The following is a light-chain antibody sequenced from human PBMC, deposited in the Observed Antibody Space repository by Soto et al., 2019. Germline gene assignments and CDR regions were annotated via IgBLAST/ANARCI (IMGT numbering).Light chain of an antibody. J-gene: IGKJ5*01. Sequence: EVVMTQSPATLSVSPGERVTLSCRASQTISSGFLAWYQQKVGQAPRLLIYDASNRATGVPDRFSGSGSGTDFSLTISRLEPEDFAVYHCQQYSSSPRTFGQGTRLEIK. CDR1: QTISSGF. CDR3: QQYSSSPRT. CDR2: DAS. V-gene: IGKV3-20*01.